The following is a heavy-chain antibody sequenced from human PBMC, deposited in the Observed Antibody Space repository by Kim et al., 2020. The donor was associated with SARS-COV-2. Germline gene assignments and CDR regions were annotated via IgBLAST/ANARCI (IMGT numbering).Heavy chain of an antibody. Sequence: WGSLRLSCAASGFTFSRYSMNWVRQAPGKGLEWVSAISSSSSNIYYADSVKGRFTISRDNAKNSLYLQMNSLRAEDTAVYYCARAVRGVIYYYYGMDVWGQGTTVTVSS. CDR3: ARAVRGVIYYYYGMDV. V-gene: IGHV3-21*01. J-gene: IGHJ6*02. D-gene: IGHD3-10*01. CDR2: ISSSSSNI. CDR1: GFTFSRYS.